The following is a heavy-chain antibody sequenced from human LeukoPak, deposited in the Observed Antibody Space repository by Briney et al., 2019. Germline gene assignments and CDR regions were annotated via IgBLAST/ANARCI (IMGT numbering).Heavy chain of an antibody. D-gene: IGHD6-6*01. Sequence: ASVKVSCKASGYTFTGYYMHWVRQAPGQGLEWMGGIIPIFGTANYAQKFQGRVTITADESTSTAYMELSSLRSEDTAVYYCAIEYSSSVGPYGMDVWGQGTTVTVSS. CDR1: GYTFTGYY. CDR2: IIPIFGTA. CDR3: AIEYSSSVGPYGMDV. J-gene: IGHJ6*02. V-gene: IGHV1-69*13.